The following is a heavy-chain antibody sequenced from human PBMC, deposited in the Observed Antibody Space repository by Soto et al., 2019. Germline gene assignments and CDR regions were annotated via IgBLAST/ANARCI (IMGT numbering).Heavy chain of an antibody. Sequence: PSETLSLTCAVYGGSFSGYYWSWIRQPPGKGLEWIGEINHSGSTNYNPSLKSRVTISVDTSKNQFSLKLSSVTAADTAVYYCARGRWIQLWSAQSYCYYGMDVWGQGTTVTVSS. D-gene: IGHD5-18*01. CDR3: ARGRWIQLWSAQSYCYYGMDV. V-gene: IGHV4-34*01. CDR2: INHSGST. J-gene: IGHJ6*02. CDR1: GGSFSGYY.